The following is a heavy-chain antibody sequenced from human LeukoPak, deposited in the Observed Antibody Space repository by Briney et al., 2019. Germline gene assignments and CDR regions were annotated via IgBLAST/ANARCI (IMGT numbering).Heavy chain of an antibody. CDR3: ARETYCGGDCLAAEGAFDI. Sequence: ASVKVSCKASGYTFTSYYMHWVRQAPGQGLEWMGIINPSCGSTSYAQKFQGRVTMTRDTSTSTVYMELSSLRSEDTAVYYCARETYCGGDCLAAEGAFDIWGQGTMVTVSS. CDR1: GYTFTSYY. CDR2: INPSCGST. D-gene: IGHD2-21*02. J-gene: IGHJ3*02. V-gene: IGHV1-46*01.